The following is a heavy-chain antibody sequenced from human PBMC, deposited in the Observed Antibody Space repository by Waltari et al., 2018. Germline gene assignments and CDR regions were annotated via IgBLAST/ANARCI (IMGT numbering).Heavy chain of an antibody. Sequence: QVQLQQWGAGLLKPSETLSLTCAVYGGSFSGYYWSWIRQPPGKGLEWIGEINHSGSTNYNPSLKSRVTISVDTSKNRFSLKLSSVTAADTAVYYCARGWYFDLWGRGTLVTVSS. CDR2: INHSGST. CDR1: GGSFSGYY. CDR3: ARGWYFDL. J-gene: IGHJ2*01. V-gene: IGHV4-34*01.